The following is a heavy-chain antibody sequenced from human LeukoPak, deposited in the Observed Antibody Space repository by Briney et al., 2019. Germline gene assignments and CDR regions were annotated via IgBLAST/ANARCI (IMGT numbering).Heavy chain of an antibody. Sequence: GKGLEWVAVIWYDGSNQYYADSVKGRFTISRDNSKNTVYLQMNSLRADDTAVYYCAANFDFWGQGTLVTVSS. CDR3: AANFDF. J-gene: IGHJ4*02. V-gene: IGHV3-33*01. CDR2: IWYDGSNQ. D-gene: IGHD2-15*01.